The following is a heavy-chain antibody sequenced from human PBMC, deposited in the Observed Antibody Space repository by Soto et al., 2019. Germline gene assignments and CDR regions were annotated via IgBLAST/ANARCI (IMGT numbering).Heavy chain of an antibody. CDR1: GFTFNRYA. J-gene: IGHJ6*02. Sequence: EVHLLESGGGPVQSGGSLRLSCAASGFTFNRYAMSWVRQAPGKGLEWVSAITSSGENTDYANAVKGRFTISRDNSKNTVYLQMNTLSAEDTAVYYCARALFPDVDIYAMDVWGQGTTVTVSS. V-gene: IGHV3-23*01. D-gene: IGHD5-12*01. CDR2: ITSSGENT. CDR3: ARALFPDVDIYAMDV.